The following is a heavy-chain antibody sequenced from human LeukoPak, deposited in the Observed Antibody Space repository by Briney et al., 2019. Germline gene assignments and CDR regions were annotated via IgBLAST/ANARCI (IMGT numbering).Heavy chain of an antibody. CDR1: GFTFDDYA. D-gene: IGHD3-16*01. Sequence: AGGSLRLSCAASGFTFDDYAMHWVRQAPGKGLEWVSGISWNSGSIGYADSVKGRFTISRDNAKNSLYLQMNSLRAEDTAVYYCAKSGSITFGEAVDYWGQGTLVTVSS. V-gene: IGHV3-9*01. CDR3: AKSGSITFGEAVDY. CDR2: ISWNSGSI. J-gene: IGHJ4*02.